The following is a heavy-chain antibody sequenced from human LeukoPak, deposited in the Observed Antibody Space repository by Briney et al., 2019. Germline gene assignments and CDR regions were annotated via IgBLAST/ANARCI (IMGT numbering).Heavy chain of an antibody. D-gene: IGHD6-19*01. CDR1: GYTFTSYG. V-gene: IGHV1-18*01. CDR2: ISAYNGNT. Sequence: ASVKVSCKASGYTFTSYGISWVRPAPGQGLEWMGWISAYNGNTNYAQKLQGRVTMTTDTSTSTAYMELRSLRSDDTAVYYCARSNPYSSGWYSWFDPWGQGTLVTVSS. CDR3: ARSNPYSSGWYSWFDP. J-gene: IGHJ5*02.